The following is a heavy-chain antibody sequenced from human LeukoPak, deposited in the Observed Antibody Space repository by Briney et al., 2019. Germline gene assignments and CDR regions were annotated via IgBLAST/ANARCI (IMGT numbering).Heavy chain of an antibody. D-gene: IGHD3-10*01. CDR1: GYTFTSYG. CDR3: ARDTPFTMVRGVYDAFDI. Sequence: GASVKVSCKASGYTFTSYGISWVRQAPGQGLEWMGWMSAYNGNTNYAQKLQGRVTMTTDTSTSTAYMELRSLRSDDTAVYYCARDTPFTMVRGVYDAFDIWGQGTMVTVSS. J-gene: IGHJ3*02. V-gene: IGHV1-18*01. CDR2: MSAYNGNT.